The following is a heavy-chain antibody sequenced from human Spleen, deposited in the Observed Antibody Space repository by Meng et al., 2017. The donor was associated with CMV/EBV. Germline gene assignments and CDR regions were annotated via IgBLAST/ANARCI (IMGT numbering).Heavy chain of an antibody. Sequence: SETLSLTCTVSGGSISSYYWSWIRQPPGKGLEWIGYIYYSGSTNYNPSLKSRVTISVDTSKNQFSLKLSSVTAEDTAVYYCARGHTNYYDSSGYFDYWGQGTLVTVSS. V-gene: IGHV4-59*12. D-gene: IGHD3-22*01. CDR1: GGSISSYY. J-gene: IGHJ4*02. CDR3: ARGHTNYYDSSGYFDY. CDR2: IYYSGST.